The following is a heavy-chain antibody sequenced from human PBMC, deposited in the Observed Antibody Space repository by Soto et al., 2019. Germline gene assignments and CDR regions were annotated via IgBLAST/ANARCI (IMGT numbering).Heavy chain of an antibody. J-gene: IGHJ4*02. V-gene: IGHV1-69*06. CDR1: GGTFSSYA. Sequence: QVQLVQSGAEVKKPGSSVKVSCKASGGTFSSYAITWVRQAPGQGLEWMGGIIPIFGTANYAQKFQGRVTITADKSTTTAYMELSSLRSEDTAVYYCARPRDAYNVLYYFDYWGQGTLVTVSS. D-gene: IGHD1-1*01. CDR3: ARPRDAYNVLYYFDY. CDR2: IIPIFGTA.